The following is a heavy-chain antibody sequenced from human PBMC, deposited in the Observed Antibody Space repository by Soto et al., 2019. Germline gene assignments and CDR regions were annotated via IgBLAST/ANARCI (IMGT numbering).Heavy chain of an antibody. CDR1: GGTFSSYA. CDR3: ARVSRYDFWSGYFPRGWYFDL. D-gene: IGHD3-3*01. Sequence: QVQLVQSGAEVKKPGSSVKVSCKASGGTFSSYAISWVRQAPGQGLEWMGGIIPIFGTANYAQKFQGRVRITADKSTSTAYMKLSSLRSDDTAVYYCARVSRYDFWSGYFPRGWYFDLWGRGTLVTVSS. J-gene: IGHJ2*01. CDR2: IIPIFGTA. V-gene: IGHV1-69*06.